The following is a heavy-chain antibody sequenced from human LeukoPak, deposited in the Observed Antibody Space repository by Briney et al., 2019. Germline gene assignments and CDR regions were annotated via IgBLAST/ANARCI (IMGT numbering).Heavy chain of an antibody. CDR3: ATTTRSSSWDY. CDR1: GFTFNKYW. J-gene: IGHJ4*02. Sequence: GESLKISCAASGFTFNKYWMCWVRQAPGKGLEWVANIKQDGSETNYVDSMKGRFTISRDNSRNSLYLQMNSLRAEDTAVYYCATTTRSSSWDYWGQGTLVTVSS. CDR2: IKQDGSET. D-gene: IGHD2-2*01. V-gene: IGHV3-7*01.